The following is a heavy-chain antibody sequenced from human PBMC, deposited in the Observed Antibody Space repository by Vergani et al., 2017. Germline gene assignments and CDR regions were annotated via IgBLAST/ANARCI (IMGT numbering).Heavy chain of an antibody. V-gene: IGHV3-48*02. Sequence: EVQLVESGGGLVQPGGSLRLSCAASGFTFSSYAMNWVRQAPGKGLEWISYITSSSSTIYYADSVKGRFTISRDNAKNSLYLQMNSLRDEDTAVYYCARDGYSYGHKWFDPWGQGTLVTVSS. D-gene: IGHD5-18*01. CDR2: ITSSSSTI. CDR3: ARDGYSYGHKWFDP. CDR1: GFTFSSYA. J-gene: IGHJ5*02.